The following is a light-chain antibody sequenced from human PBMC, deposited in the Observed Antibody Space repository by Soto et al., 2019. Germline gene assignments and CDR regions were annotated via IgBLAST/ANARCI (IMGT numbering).Light chain of an antibody. CDR1: SSDVGGYNY. V-gene: IGLV2-11*01. CDR2: DVS. CDR3: CSYAGSYTWV. Sequence: QSALTQPRSVSGSPGQSVTISCTGTSSDVGGYNYVSWYRQHPGKAPKLMIYDVSKRPSGVPDRFSVSKSGNTASLTISGLQAEYEADYYCCSYAGSYTWVFVTGTKLTVL. J-gene: IGLJ1*01.